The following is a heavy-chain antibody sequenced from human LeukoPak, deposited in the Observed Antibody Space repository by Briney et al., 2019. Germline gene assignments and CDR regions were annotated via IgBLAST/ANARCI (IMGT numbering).Heavy chain of an antibody. J-gene: IGHJ4*02. Sequence: PGGSLRLSCAASGFTFSSYAMHWVRQAPGKGLEWVAFISYDGGNKNYADSVKGRFTISRDNSKNTVYLQMNSLRGDDTTVYYCARDVWITGWHGPDYWGQGTLVTVSS. CDR1: GFTFSSYA. CDR2: ISYDGGNK. CDR3: ARDVWITGWHGPDY. D-gene: IGHD6-19*01. V-gene: IGHV3-30-3*01.